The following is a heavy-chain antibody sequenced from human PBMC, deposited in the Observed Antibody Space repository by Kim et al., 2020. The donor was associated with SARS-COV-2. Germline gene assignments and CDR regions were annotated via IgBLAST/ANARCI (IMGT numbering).Heavy chain of an antibody. V-gene: IGHV3-53*01. D-gene: IGHD6-13*01. CDR1: GFTVSSNY. CDR2: IYSGGST. Sequence: GGSLRLSCAASGFTVSSNYMSWVRQAPGKGLEWVSVIYSGGSTYYADSVKGRFTISRDNSKNTLYLQMNSLRAEDTAVYYCARGIRDAFIAAAEYYYYYGMDVWGQGTTVTVSS. J-gene: IGHJ6*02. CDR3: ARGIRDAFIAAAEYYYYYGMDV.